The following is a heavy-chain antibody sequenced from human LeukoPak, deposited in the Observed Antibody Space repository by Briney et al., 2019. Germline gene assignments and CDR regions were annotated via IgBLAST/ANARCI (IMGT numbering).Heavy chain of an antibody. CDR1: GGSFSAYY. Sequence: SVTLSLTCAVYGGSFSAYYWSWIREPPGKGLEWSGEVNHSGSTNYNPSLKSRVTISIDTSKNEFSLEMSSVTAADTAVYYCARGRGARSSRWYNWFDPWGQGTLVTVSS. V-gene: IGHV4-34*01. CDR3: ARGRGARSSRWYNWFDP. CDR2: VNHSGST. J-gene: IGHJ5*02. D-gene: IGHD6-13*01.